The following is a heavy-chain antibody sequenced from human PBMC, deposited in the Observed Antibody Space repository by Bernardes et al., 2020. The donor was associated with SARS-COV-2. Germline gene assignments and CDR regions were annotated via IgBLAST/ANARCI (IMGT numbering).Heavy chain of an antibody. CDR3: VRAGWTGSEYHFHV. Sequence: GGSLRLSCAASGFTFISYRMNWVRQAPGKGLEWVSSISASSSYIDYADSVRGRFTISRDNADNSLYLQMDSLRVEDTALYYCVRAGWTGSEYHFHVWGQGTLVTVSS. J-gene: IGHJ4*02. V-gene: IGHV3-21*01. CDR2: ISASSSYI. D-gene: IGHD2-2*02. CDR1: GFTFISYR.